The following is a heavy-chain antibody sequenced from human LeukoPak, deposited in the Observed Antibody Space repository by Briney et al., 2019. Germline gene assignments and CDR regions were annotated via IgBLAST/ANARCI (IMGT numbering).Heavy chain of an antibody. CDR3: AKATPYYYGSGSYYTTLDY. D-gene: IGHD3-10*01. CDR2: INQDGSAE. CDR1: GFTFSTYS. Sequence: GGSLRLSCAASGFTFSTYSMSWVRQAPGKGLDWVASINQDGSAEYYVDSVRGRFTISRDNAKNSLYLQMNSLRAEDTALYYCAKATPYYYGSGSYYTTLDYWGQGTLVTVSS. V-gene: IGHV3-7*03. J-gene: IGHJ4*02.